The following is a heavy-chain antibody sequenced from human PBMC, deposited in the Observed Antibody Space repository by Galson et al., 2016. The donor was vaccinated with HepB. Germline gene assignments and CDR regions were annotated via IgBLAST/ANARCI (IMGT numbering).Heavy chain of an antibody. J-gene: IGHJ5*02. Sequence: SLRLSCAASGFTFSSSAMHWVRQAPGKGLEWVAVIWFDGSKKYYADSVKGRFTISRDNSKNNLYLQMSSLRAEDTAVYYCARVGAVGMGNAFDPWGQGTLVTVSS. CDR2: IWFDGSKK. CDR1: GFTFSSSA. CDR3: ARVGAVGMGNAFDP. D-gene: IGHD6-13*01. V-gene: IGHV3-33*08.